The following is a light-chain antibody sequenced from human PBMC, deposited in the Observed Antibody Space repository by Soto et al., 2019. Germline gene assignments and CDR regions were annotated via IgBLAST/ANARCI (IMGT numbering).Light chain of an antibody. CDR2: KAS. Sequence: EIHNTQSPSTLSESVGDRVTITCRASQSISSWLAWYQQKPGQAPKLLIYKASTLQSGVPSRFSGSGSGTEFTLAISSLQPDDSATYYCQQYNDNWTFGQGTKVDIK. J-gene: IGKJ1*01. CDR3: QQYNDNWT. V-gene: IGKV1-5*03. CDR1: QSISSW.